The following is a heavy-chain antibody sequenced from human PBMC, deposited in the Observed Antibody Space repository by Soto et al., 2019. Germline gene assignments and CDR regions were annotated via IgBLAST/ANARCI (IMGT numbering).Heavy chain of an antibody. Sequence: EVQLVESGGGLVQPGGSLRLSCTASGFTFSSYWMSWVRQAPGKGLGWVANIKEDGSGKYYVDSVKGRFSISRDNARNSLYLQMNSLRVKDTAVYYCVRVGRLGGYWGQRALVTVCS. V-gene: IGHV3-7*03. CDR1: GFTFSSYW. D-gene: IGHD3-16*01. J-gene: IGHJ4*02. CDR3: VRVGRLGGY. CDR2: IKEDGSGK.